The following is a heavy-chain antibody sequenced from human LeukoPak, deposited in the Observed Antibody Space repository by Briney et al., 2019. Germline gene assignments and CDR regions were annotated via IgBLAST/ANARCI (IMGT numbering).Heavy chain of an antibody. CDR2: TSYDGRNK. V-gene: IGHV3-30*04. Sequence: GGSLRLSCAASGFTFSTYAMHWVRQAPGKGLEWVAATSYDGRNKYHADSVKGRFTLSRDNSMNTLYLQMNSLRAEDTAVYYCAKDVESGRSADYWGQGTLVTVSS. J-gene: IGHJ4*02. CDR3: AKDVESGRSADY. D-gene: IGHD3-10*01. CDR1: GFTFSTYA.